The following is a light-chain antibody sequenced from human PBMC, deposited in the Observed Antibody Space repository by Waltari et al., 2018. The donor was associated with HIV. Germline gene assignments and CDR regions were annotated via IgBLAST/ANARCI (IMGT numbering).Light chain of an antibody. Sequence: QSALTQPASVSGSPGQSITISCTGSSSDVGGYNYVSWYQQYPGKAPNLIIYEVFNRPSGVSNLFSGSKSGNTASLTISGLQAADEADYYCSSYTSSSTLEGVFGTGTKVTVL. CDR1: SSDVGGYNY. V-gene: IGLV2-14*01. CDR3: SSYTSSSTLEGV. CDR2: EVF. J-gene: IGLJ1*01.